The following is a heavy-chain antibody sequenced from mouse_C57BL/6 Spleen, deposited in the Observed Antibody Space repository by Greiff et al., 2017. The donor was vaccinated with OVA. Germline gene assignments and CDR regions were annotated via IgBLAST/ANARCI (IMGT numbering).Heavy chain of an antibody. V-gene: IGHV1-80*01. CDR1: GYAFSSYW. CDR2: TYPGDGGT. CDR3: ARPGLDY. J-gene: IGHJ2*01. D-gene: IGHD4-1*01. Sequence: QVQLKQSGAELVKPGASVKISCKASGYAFSSYWMNWVKQRPGKGLEWIGHTYPGDGGTNYNGKFKGKATLTADKSSSTAYVQVSSLTSEDSAVYFCARPGLDYWGQGTTLTVSS.